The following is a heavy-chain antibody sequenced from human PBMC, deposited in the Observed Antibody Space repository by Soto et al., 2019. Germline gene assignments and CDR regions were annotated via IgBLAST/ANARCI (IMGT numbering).Heavy chain of an antibody. CDR3: ATKGDYGGWFDP. J-gene: IGHJ5*02. V-gene: IGHV4-4*07. Sequence: PATLSLTCSISDASVSAKYLILLRQSAEKGLEFIGRISNGGTTIYNPSLKSRVTMSLDTSKTHFSLKLTSVTAADTAVYYCATKGDYGGWFDPWGQGTRVTVSS. D-gene: IGHD3-10*01. CDR1: DASVSAKY. CDR2: ISNGGTT.